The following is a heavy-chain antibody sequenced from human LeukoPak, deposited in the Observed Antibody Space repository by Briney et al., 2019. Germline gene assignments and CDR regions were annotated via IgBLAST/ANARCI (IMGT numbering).Heavy chain of an antibody. CDR1: GGTFSSYA. J-gene: IGHJ6*02. CDR3: ARDGYGDRTYYYYGMDV. Sequence: SVKVPCKASGGTFSSYAISWVRQAPGQGLEWMGGIIPIFGTANCAQKFQGRVTITADESTSTAYMELSSLRSEDTAVYYCARDGYGDRTYYYYGMDVWGQGTTVTVSS. D-gene: IGHD4-17*01. CDR2: IIPIFGTA. V-gene: IGHV1-69*13.